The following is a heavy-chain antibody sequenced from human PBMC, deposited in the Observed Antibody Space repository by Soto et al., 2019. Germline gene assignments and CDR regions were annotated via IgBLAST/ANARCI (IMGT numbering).Heavy chain of an antibody. J-gene: IGHJ4*02. CDR1: GFTFGNYG. D-gene: IGHD5-12*01. CDR2: ITGRGIYT. Sequence: EVHLLESGGGLVQPGGSLRLSCSAFGFTFGNYGMSWVRQAPGKGLEWVSAITGRGIYTYYAASVRGRFTISRDNSKNTLSLQMNSLSAEDTAIYYCAKDRDGYTNQVDYWGQGTLVTVSS. CDR3: AKDRDGYTNQVDY. V-gene: IGHV3-23*01.